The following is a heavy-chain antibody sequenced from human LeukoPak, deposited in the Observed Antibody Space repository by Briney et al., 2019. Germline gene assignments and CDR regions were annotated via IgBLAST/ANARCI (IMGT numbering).Heavy chain of an antibody. V-gene: IGHV1-18*01. Sequence: ASVKVSCKASGYTFTSYGISWVRQAPGQGLEWMGWISAYNGNTNYAQKPQGRVTMTTDTSTSTAYMELRSLRSDDTAVYYCARDCDYGDYALLDYWGQGTLVTVSS. CDR2: ISAYNGNT. CDR1: GYTFTSYG. CDR3: ARDCDYGDYALLDY. J-gene: IGHJ4*02. D-gene: IGHD4-17*01.